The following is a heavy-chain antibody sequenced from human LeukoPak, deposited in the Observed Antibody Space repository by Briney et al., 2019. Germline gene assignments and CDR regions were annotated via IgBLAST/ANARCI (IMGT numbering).Heavy chain of an antibody. D-gene: IGHD5-18*01. J-gene: IGHJ4*02. CDR3: ARVGYSYGFDC. V-gene: IGHV4-59*01. CDR2: IDYSGIT. Sequence: SETLSLTCTVSGGSITSYYWSWMRQPPGKGLEWIGYIDYSGITNYNPSLKRRLTISVETSKNQFSLKLSAVTAPDTAVYYCARVGYSYGFDCCGQGTLVTVSS. CDR1: GGSITSYY.